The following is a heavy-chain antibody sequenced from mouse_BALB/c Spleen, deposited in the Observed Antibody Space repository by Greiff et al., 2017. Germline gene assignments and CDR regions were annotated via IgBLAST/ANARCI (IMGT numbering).Heavy chain of an antibody. J-gene: IGHJ3*01. CDR3: ARDGPPFAY. CDR2: ISYDGSN. Sequence: ESGPGLVKPSQSLSLTCSVTGYSITSGYYWNWIRQFPGNKLEWMGYISYDGSNNYNPSLKNRISITRDTSKNQFFLKLNSVTTEDTATYYCARDGPPFAYWGQGTLVTVSA. V-gene: IGHV3-6*02. CDR1: GYSITSGYY.